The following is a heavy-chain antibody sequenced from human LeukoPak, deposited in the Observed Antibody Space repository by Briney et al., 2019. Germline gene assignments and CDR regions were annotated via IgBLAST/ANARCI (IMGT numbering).Heavy chain of an antibody. D-gene: IGHD3-22*01. Sequence: GESLKISCKASGYIFATYWIGWVRQMPGKGLEWMGMIYPGDSDVRYSPSFQGQVTMSADKSINTAYLQWSSLKASDTAIYYCARRYSTGYSYYLDYWGQGTLVTVPS. CDR1: GYIFATYW. CDR3: ARRYSTGYSYYLDY. CDR2: IYPGDSDV. V-gene: IGHV5-51*01. J-gene: IGHJ4*02.